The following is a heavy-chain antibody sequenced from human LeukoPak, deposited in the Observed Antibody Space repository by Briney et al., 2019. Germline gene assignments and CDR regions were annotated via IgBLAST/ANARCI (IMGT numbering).Heavy chain of an antibody. V-gene: IGHV1-2*06. CDR2: INPNSGDT. Sequence: ASVKVSCKASGYTFTGYHMHWVRQAPGQGLEWMGRINPNSGDTNYAQKFQGRVTMTREPSIRPAYMELSRLRSDDAAVYYCARDYCSSTSCLFDYWGQGTLVTVSS. CDR3: ARDYCSSTSCLFDY. CDR1: GYTFTGYH. D-gene: IGHD2-2*01. J-gene: IGHJ4*02.